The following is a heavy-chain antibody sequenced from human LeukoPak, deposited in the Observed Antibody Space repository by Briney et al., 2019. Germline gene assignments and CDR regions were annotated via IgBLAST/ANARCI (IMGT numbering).Heavy chain of an antibody. Sequence: ASVKVSCKASGYTFTGYYMHWVRQAPGQGLEWMGWINPNSGGTNYAQKFQGRVTMTRDTSISTAYMELSRLRSDDTAVYYCARGEPKSIVVVPAAASYMDVWGKGTTVTVSS. J-gene: IGHJ6*03. CDR2: INPNSGGT. CDR3: ARGEPKSIVVVPAAASYMDV. V-gene: IGHV1-2*02. CDR1: GYTFTGYY. D-gene: IGHD2-2*01.